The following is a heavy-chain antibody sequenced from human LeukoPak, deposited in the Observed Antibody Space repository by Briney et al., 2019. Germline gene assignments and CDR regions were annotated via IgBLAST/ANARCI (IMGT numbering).Heavy chain of an antibody. Sequence: PGGSLRLSCAASGFTFSSYWMSWVRQAPGKGLEWVANIKQDGSEKYYVDSVKGRFTISRDNAKNSLYLQMNSLRAEDRAVYYCARDLGGFIAAAGYFAYWGQGPLVTVSS. CDR2: IKQDGSEK. CDR3: ARDLGGFIAAAGYFAY. J-gene: IGHJ4*02. CDR1: GFTFSSYW. V-gene: IGHV3-7*01. D-gene: IGHD6-13*01.